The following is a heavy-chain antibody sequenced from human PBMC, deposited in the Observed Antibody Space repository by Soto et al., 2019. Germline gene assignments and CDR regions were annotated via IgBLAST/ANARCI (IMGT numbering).Heavy chain of an antibody. CDR1: GFTFRSYA. CDR2: ISRDGSNK. CDR3: ARSRSGAVADSFDF. D-gene: IGHD3-10*01. V-gene: IGHV3-30*04. J-gene: IGHJ4*02. Sequence: GALRLSCAASGFTFRSYAIHWVRQAPGKGLEWVAVISRDGSNKYYVDSVKGRLTISRDNSKDTVYLQMNSLRDEDSAMFYCARSRSGAVADSFDFWGQGTLVTVS.